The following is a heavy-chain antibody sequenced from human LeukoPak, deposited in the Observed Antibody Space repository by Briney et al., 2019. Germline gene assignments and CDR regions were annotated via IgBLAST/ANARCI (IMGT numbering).Heavy chain of an antibody. CDR3: ARWYDSSGYYPYYFDY. D-gene: IGHD3-22*01. Sequence: GGSLRLSCAASGFTFSSNYMSWVRQAPGKGLEWVSVIYSGGSTYYADSVKGRFTISRDNSKNTLYLQMNSLRAEDTAVYYCARWYDSSGYYPYYFDYWGQGTLVTVSS. CDR2: IYSGGST. J-gene: IGHJ4*02. CDR1: GFTFSSNY. V-gene: IGHV3-53*01.